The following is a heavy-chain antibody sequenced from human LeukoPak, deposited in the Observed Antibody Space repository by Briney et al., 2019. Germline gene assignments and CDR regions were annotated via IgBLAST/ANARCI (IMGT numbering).Heavy chain of an antibody. V-gene: IGHV3-33*01. CDR1: GFTFRSFG. D-gene: IGHD1-7*01. J-gene: IGHJ5*02. CDR3: WRGIGDSGFNYLDP. Sequence: PGGSLRLSCAASGFTFRSFGMHGGRQAPGKGLEWVAVIWYDASNKYYVDSVKGRFTISRDNSKNTLYLQMNSLRDDDTAVYYCWRGIGDSGFNYLDPWGQGTLVIVSS. CDR2: IWYDASNK.